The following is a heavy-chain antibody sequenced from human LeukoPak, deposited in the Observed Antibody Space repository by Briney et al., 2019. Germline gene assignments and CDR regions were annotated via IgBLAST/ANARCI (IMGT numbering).Heavy chain of an antibody. CDR2: INPNSGGT. V-gene: IGHV1-2*06. CDR3: ARVPPYSGSYF. D-gene: IGHD1-26*01. J-gene: IGHJ4*02. CDR1: GYTFTGYY. Sequence: ASVKVPCKASGYTFTGYYMHWVRQAPGQGLEWMGRINPNSGGTNYAQKFQGRVTMTRDTSISTAYMELSRLRSDDTAVYYCARVPPYSGSYFWSQGTLVTVSS.